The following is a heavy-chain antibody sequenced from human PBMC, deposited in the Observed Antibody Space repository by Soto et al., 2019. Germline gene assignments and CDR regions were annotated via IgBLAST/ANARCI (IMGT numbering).Heavy chain of an antibody. CDR2: IDPRDSYV. D-gene: IGHD2-2*01. J-gene: IGHJ5*02. Sequence: GASLKTSGKGFVYNVTTFCISWVRQKTGKGLEWMGRIDPRDSYVNYSPSFQGHVTISVDKSIATAYLQWGSLKASDTAMYYCARLFCSTTTCDSWFDPWGQGTLVNVSS. CDR3: ARLFCSTTTCDSWFDP. CDR1: VYNVTTFC. V-gene: IGHV5-10-1*01.